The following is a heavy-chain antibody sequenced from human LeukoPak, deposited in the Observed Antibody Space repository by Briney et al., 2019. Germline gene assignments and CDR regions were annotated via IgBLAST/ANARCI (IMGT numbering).Heavy chain of an antibody. J-gene: IGHJ4*02. D-gene: IGHD5-12*01. CDR3: ARDEGWLPFDY. CDR2: ISSSSSTI. CDR1: GFTFSSYS. Sequence: GGSLRLSCAASGFTFSSYSMNWVRQAPGQGLEWVSYISSSSSTIYYADSVKGRFTISRDNAKNSLYLQMNSLRAEDTAVYYCARDEGWLPFDYWGQGTLVTVSS. V-gene: IGHV3-48*01.